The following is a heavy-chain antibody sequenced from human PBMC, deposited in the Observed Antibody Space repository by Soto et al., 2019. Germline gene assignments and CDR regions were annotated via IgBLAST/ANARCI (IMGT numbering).Heavy chain of an antibody. CDR1: GDSVSSDSYY. CDR2: IFHSGST. CDR3: AREGGVLRMSNWLDP. Sequence: KTSETLSLTCTVSGDSVSSDSYYWSWIRQPPGKTLEWIGYIFHSGSTSYNPSLQSRVTMSIDTSKNQFSLNLTSVTAADTAIYYCAREGGVLRMSNWLDPWGQGTLVTVSS. D-gene: IGHD3-3*01. J-gene: IGHJ5*02. V-gene: IGHV4-61*01.